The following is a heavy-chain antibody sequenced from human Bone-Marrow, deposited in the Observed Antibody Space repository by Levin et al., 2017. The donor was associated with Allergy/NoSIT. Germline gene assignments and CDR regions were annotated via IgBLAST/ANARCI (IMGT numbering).Heavy chain of an antibody. J-gene: IGHJ4*02. D-gene: IGHD3-22*01. CDR3: ARGPARGYYDSSGYSGDH. CDR1: GFTFRHYS. CDR2: ITSSGVST. V-gene: IGHV3-48*02. Sequence: GASVKVSCAASGFTFRHYSMNWVRQAPGKGLEWVSCITSSGVSTYYADSVKGRFTISRDNAKNSLYLQLNRLRDEDTAMYYCARGPARGYYDSSGYSGDHWGQGTLVTVSS.